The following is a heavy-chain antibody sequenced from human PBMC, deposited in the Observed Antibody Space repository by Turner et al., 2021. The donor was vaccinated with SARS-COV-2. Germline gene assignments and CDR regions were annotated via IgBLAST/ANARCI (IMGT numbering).Heavy chain of an antibody. Sequence: QVQLVQSGAEVKKPGASVKVSCKVSGYTLTELSMHWVRQAPGKGLEWMGGFDPEDVETIYAQKFQGRVTMTEDTSTDTAYMELSSLRSEDTAVYYCATTNAIFGVVTNYSYYYGMDVWGQGTTVTVSS. J-gene: IGHJ6*02. V-gene: IGHV1-24*01. CDR3: ATTNAIFGVVTNYSYYYGMDV. CDR2: FDPEDVET. CDR1: GYTLTELS. D-gene: IGHD3-3*01.